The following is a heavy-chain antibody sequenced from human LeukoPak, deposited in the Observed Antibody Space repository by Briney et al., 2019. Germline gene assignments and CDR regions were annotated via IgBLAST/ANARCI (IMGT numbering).Heavy chain of an antibody. J-gene: IGHJ6*02. V-gene: IGHV3-53*01. Sequence: TGGALRLSCAASGLTVGINYMSRVRQAPGKGLEWVSFMTADGSTDYADSVKGRFTISRDNSKNTPYLQMNTLRAEDTAIYYCARDRYRSGCMDVWGQGTTVTVS. CDR1: GLTVGINY. CDR2: MTADGST. D-gene: IGHD6-19*01. CDR3: ARDRYRSGCMDV.